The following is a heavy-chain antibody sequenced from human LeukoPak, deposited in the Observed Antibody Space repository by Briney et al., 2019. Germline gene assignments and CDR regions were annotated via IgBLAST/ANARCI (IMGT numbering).Heavy chain of an antibody. D-gene: IGHD1-26*01. CDR2: INPKSGGT. CDR1: GGTFSSYA. CDR3: ARAHWDGVGFDY. V-gene: IGHV1-2*02. Sequence: ASVKVSCKASGGTFSSYAISWVRQAPGQGLEWMGWINPKSGGTNYAQKFQGRVTMTRDTSISTAYMELSRLRSDDTAVYYCARAHWDGVGFDYWGQGTLVTVSS. J-gene: IGHJ4*02.